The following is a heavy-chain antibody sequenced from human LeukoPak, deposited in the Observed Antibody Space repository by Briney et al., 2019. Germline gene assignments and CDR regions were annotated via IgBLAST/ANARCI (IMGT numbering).Heavy chain of an antibody. D-gene: IGHD2-15*01. J-gene: IGHJ5*02. CDR3: ARGGDIVVGPQGWFDP. CDR1: GGSISSYY. Sequence: SETLSLTCTVSGGSISSYYWSWIRQPPGKGVEWMGHIYYSESTNYNPSLQRRVTITVDTSKNQFSLKLNSVTAADTAVYYCARGGDIVVGPQGWFDPWGQGTLVTVSS. V-gene: IGHV4-59*01. CDR2: IYYSEST.